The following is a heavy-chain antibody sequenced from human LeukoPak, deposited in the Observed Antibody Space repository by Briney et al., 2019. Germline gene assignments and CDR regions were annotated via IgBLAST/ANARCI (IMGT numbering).Heavy chain of an antibody. CDR1: GFTFSSYE. CDR3: ARWASNDWDYYYMDV. J-gene: IGHJ6*03. D-gene: IGHD1-1*01. V-gene: IGHV3-48*03. CDR2: ISSSGSTI. Sequence: GGSLRLSCAASGFTFSSYEMNWVRQAPGKGLEWVSYISSSGSTIYYADSVKGRFTISRDNAKNSLYLQMNSLRGEDTAVYYCARWASNDWDYYYMDVWGKGTTVTISS.